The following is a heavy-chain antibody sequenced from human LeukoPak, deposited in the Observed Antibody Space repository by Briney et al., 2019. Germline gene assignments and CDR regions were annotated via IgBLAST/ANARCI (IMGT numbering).Heavy chain of an antibody. D-gene: IGHD6-13*01. CDR1: GGSISNYY. CDR2: IYSSGSGST. CDR3: ARGDSSSWYWWFDP. V-gene: IGHV4-59*01. Sequence: SETLSLTCTVSGGSISNYYWSWTRQPPGKGLEWIGYIYSSGSGSTNYNPSLQNRLTISLDTSKNQFSLNLSYVTAADTAVYYCARGDSSSWYWWFDPWGQGTLVTVSS. J-gene: IGHJ5*02.